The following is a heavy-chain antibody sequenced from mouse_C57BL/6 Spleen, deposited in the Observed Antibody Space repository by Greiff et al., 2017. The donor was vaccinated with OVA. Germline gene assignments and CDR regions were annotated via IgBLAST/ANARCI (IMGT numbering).Heavy chain of an antibody. CDR3: AREGYDPFDY. CDR2: ISSGGSYT. Sequence: EVMLVESGGDLVKPGGSLKLSCAASGFTFRSYGMSWVRQTPDKRLEWVATISSGGSYTYYPDSVKGRFTISRDNAKNTLYLQMSSLKSEDTAMYYCAREGYDPFDYWGQGTTLTVSS. V-gene: IGHV5-6*02. J-gene: IGHJ2*01. CDR1: GFTFRSYG. D-gene: IGHD2-2*01.